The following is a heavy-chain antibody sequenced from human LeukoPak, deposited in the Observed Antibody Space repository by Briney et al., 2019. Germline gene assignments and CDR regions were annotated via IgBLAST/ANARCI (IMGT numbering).Heavy chain of an antibody. CDR1: GYTFTGYY. CDR3: ARDILTGFDDY. V-gene: IGHV1-2*06. CDR2: INPNSGGT. J-gene: IGHJ4*02. D-gene: IGHD3-9*01. Sequence: ASVKVSCKASGYTFTGYYMHWVRQAPGQGLEWMGRINPNSGGTNYAQKFQGRVTMTRDTSISTAYMELSRLRCDDTAGYYCARDILTGFDDYWGQGTLVTVSS.